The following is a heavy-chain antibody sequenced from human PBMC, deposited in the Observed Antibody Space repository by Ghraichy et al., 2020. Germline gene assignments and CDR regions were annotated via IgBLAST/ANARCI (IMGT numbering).Heavy chain of an antibody. Sequence: VKVSCKASGYTFTSYGISWVRQAPGQGLEWMGWISAYNGNTNYAQKLQGRVTMTTDTSTSTAYMELRSLRSDDTAVYYCARVGYDFWSGYYYYYYMDVWGKGTTVTVSS. J-gene: IGHJ6*03. CDR3: ARVGYDFWSGYYYYYYMDV. D-gene: IGHD3-3*01. CDR2: ISAYNGNT. V-gene: IGHV1-18*04. CDR1: GYTFTSYG.